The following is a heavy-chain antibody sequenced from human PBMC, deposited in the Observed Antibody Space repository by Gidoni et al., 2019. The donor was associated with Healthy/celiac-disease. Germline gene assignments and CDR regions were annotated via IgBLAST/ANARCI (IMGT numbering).Heavy chain of an antibody. CDR1: GFPFSSYA. D-gene: IGHD3-16*02. CDR3: AKDFWGTMITFGGVIGTTFDY. J-gene: IGHJ4*02. V-gene: IGHV3-23*01. Sequence: EVQLLESGGGLVQPGGSLRLSCAASGFPFSSYAMSWFRQAPGKGLEWVAAISGSGGSTYYADSVKGRFTISRDNSKNTLYLQMNSLRAEDTAVYYCAKDFWGTMITFGGVIGTTFDYWGQGTLVTVSS. CDR2: ISGSGGST.